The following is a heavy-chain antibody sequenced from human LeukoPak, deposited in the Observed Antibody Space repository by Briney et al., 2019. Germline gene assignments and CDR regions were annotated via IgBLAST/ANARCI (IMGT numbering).Heavy chain of an antibody. CDR3: ASLALYCSGGSCYMGAFDI. D-gene: IGHD2-15*01. V-gene: IGHV3-7*01. Sequence: GGSLRLSCAASGFTFTNNFMSWVRQAPGKGLEWVANIKQDGSEKYYVDSVKGRFTISRDNAKNSLYLQMNSLRAEDTAVYYCASLALYCSGGSCYMGAFDIWGQGTMVTVSS. CDR2: IKQDGSEK. J-gene: IGHJ3*02. CDR1: GFTFTNNF.